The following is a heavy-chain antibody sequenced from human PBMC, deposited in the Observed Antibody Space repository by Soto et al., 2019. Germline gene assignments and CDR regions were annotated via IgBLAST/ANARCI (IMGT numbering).Heavy chain of an antibody. CDR3: VKEGVPRPATYCDY. Sequence: QVQLVESGGGVVQPGRSLRLSCAASGFTFSSYGMHWVRQAPGKGLDWVAGVSFDGRLQYYADSVKGRFTISRDNCKNARAPQMNSLITDDTAVYYCVKEGVPRPATYCDYWFQGALVTVSS. J-gene: IGHJ4*02. CDR1: GFTFSSYG. V-gene: IGHV3-30*18. CDR2: VSFDGRLQ. D-gene: IGHD2-2*01.